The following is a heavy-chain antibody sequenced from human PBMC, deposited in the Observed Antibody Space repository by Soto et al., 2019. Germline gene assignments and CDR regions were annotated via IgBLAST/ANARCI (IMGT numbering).Heavy chain of an antibody. J-gene: IGHJ3*02. D-gene: IGHD1-1*01. CDR1: GGSISNYY. CDR3: ARLAPRDGDPKTVRAFDI. Sequence: QVQLQESGPGLVKPSEPLSLTCTVSGGSISNYYWSWMRQPPGKGLEWIAYISSSGSTKYNPSLRCRVTISLDTSKSQFSLKSSSVTAADTAVYYCARLAPRDGDPKTVRAFDIWGQGTMVTVSS. V-gene: IGHV4-59*01. CDR2: ISSSGST.